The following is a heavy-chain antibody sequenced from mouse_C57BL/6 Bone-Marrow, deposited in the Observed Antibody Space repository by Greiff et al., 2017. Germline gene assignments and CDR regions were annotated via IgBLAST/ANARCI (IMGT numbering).Heavy chain of an antibody. J-gene: IGHJ3*01. D-gene: IGHD1-2*01. CDR2: ITHSGET. CDR1: GFPITSGYY. V-gene: IGHV12-3*01. Sequence: KLQESGPGLVKPSQSLFLTCSITGFPITSGYYWIWIRQSPGKPLEWMGYITHSGETFYNPSLQSPISITRETSKNQFFLQLNSVTTEDTAMYYCAGDRSQPIHYDALFAYWGQGTLVTVSA. CDR3: AGDRSQPIHYDALFAY.